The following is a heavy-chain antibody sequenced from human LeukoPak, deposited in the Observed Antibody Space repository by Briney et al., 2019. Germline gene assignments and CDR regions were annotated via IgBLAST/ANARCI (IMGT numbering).Heavy chain of an antibody. D-gene: IGHD6-13*01. Sequence: SETLSLTCTVSGGSISSGGYYWSWIRQPPGKGLEWIGYIYHSGSTYYNPSLKSRVTISVDRSKNQFSLKLSSVTAADTAVYYCARTGYSSSWYWFDPWGQGTLVTVSS. V-gene: IGHV4-30-2*01. CDR2: IYHSGST. CDR3: ARTGYSSSWYWFDP. CDR1: GGSISSGGYY. J-gene: IGHJ5*02.